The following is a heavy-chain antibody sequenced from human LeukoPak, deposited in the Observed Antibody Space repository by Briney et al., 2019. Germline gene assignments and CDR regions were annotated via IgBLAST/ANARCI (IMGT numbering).Heavy chain of an antibody. D-gene: IGHD3-22*01. CDR2: IGASGADT. Sequence: PGGSLRLSCAASGFTFTNYAMTWVRQAPGKGLEWVSVIGASGADTYYSDSVKGRFTVSRDNSQNTLFLHMSSLRAEDTAVYFCAKRGVVIRVILVGFHKEAYYFDSWGQGALVTVSS. V-gene: IGHV3-23*01. J-gene: IGHJ4*02. CDR3: AKRGVVIRVILVGFHKEAYYFDS. CDR1: GFTFTNYA.